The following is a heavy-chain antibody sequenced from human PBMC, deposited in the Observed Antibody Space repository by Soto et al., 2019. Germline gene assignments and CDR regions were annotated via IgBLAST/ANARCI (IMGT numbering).Heavy chain of an antibody. CDR1: GSTSHDDA. CDR2: ISWNSAAI. D-gene: IGHD3-22*01. J-gene: IGHJ4*02. V-gene: IGHV3-9*02. Sequence: EVLLVESGGGLVQPGGSLRLSCAASGSTSHDDAMHWVRQAPGKGLEWVSGISWNSAAIGYADSGRGRFSISSDNAKNSLYLQMNSLRAEDTALYYCAKGPYDSTGYYNFDYWGQGTLVTVSS. CDR3: AKGPYDSTGYYNFDY.